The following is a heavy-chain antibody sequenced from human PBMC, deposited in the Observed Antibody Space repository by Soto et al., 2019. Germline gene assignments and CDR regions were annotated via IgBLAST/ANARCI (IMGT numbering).Heavy chain of an antibody. CDR1: GFTFSSYA. CDR3: ARYDSSGYYWPYYYYGMHV. J-gene: IGHJ6*02. Sequence: GGSLRLSCAASGFTFSSYAMSWVRQAPGKGLEWVSVISGSGDSTYYADSVKGRFTISRDNAKNSLYLQMNSLRAEDTAVYCCARYDSSGYYWPYYYYGMHVWGQGTTVTVSS. CDR2: ISGSGDST. V-gene: IGHV3-23*01. D-gene: IGHD3-22*01.